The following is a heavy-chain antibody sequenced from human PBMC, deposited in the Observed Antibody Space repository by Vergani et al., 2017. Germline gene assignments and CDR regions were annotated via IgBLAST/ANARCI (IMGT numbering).Heavy chain of an antibody. Sequence: QLQLQESGPGLVKPSETLTLTCTVSGGSITYGAFYWGWIRQSPGKGLEWIGSIYYSENKFYNPSLESRVTLSIDTTKNQFSLKLKSVTAADTAVYYCAREGXATWYEDYFYMDVWAAGTSVSVSS. D-gene: IGHD2-15*01. CDR1: GGSITYGAFY. V-gene: IGHV4-39*02. J-gene: IGHJ6*03. CDR2: IYYSENK. CDR3: AREGXATWYEDYFYMDV.